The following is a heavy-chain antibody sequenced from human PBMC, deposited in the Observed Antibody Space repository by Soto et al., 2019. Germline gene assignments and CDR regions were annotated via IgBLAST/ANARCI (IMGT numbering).Heavy chain of an antibody. CDR1: GYTFTSYG. Sequence: QVQLVQSGAEVKKPGASVKVSCKASGYTFTSYGISWVRQAPGQGLEWMGWISAYNGNTNYAQKRQGRVTMTTDTSTSTAYMELRSLRSDDTAVYYCARVEYRDYDYVWGSYRYPQGYFQHWGQGTLVTVSS. CDR2: ISAYNGNT. D-gene: IGHD3-16*02. CDR3: ARVEYRDYDYVWGSYRYPQGYFQH. V-gene: IGHV1-18*01. J-gene: IGHJ1*01.